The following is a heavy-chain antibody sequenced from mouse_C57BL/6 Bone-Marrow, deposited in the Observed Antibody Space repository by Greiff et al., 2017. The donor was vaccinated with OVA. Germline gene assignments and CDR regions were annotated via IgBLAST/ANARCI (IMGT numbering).Heavy chain of an antibody. D-gene: IGHD1-1*01. V-gene: IGHV5-12*01. J-gene: IGHJ4*01. Sequence: EVKLMESGGGLVQPGGSLKLSCAASGFTFSDYYMYWVRQTPETRLEWVAYISNGGGSTYYPDTVKGRFTISRDNAKNTLYLQMSRLKSEDTAMYYCARGYGSEAMDYWGQGTSVTVSS. CDR2: ISNGGGST. CDR3: ARGYGSEAMDY. CDR1: GFTFSDYY.